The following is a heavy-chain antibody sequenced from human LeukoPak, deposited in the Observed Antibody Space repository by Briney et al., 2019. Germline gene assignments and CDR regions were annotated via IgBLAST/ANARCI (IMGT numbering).Heavy chain of an antibody. CDR1: GGSISGTTYY. V-gene: IGHV4-39*07. D-gene: IGHD3-3*01. J-gene: IGHJ4*02. Sequence: SETLSLTCTVSGGSISGTTYYWGWIRQPPGKGLEWIGSIYYSGSTYYNPSLKSRVTISVDTSKNQFSLKLTSVTAADTAVYYCARDFRFLEWAYWGQGTLVIVSS. CDR2: IYYSGST. CDR3: ARDFRFLEWAY.